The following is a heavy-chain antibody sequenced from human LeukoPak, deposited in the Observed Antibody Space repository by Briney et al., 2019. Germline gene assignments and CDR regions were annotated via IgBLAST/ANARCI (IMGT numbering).Heavy chain of an antibody. Sequence: ASVKVSCKASGGTFSSYAISWVRQAPGQGLEWMGRIIPILGIANYAQKLQGRVTMTTDTSTSTAYMELKSLRSDDTAVYYCATLKTECSYDETWGQGTLVTVSS. CDR1: GGTFSSYA. V-gene: IGHV1-69*04. CDR3: ATLKTECSYDET. D-gene: IGHD5-18*01. CDR2: IIPILGIA. J-gene: IGHJ5*02.